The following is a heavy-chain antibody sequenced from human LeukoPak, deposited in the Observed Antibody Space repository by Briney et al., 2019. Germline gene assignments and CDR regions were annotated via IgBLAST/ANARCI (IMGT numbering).Heavy chain of an antibody. D-gene: IGHD2-2*02. J-gene: IGHJ3*01. V-gene: IGHV1-46*01. Sequence: GASVTVSCKASGYTFTSYDMHWVRQAPGQGREWMGLINPSAGTTTYSQKFQGRVTMTRETSTSTVYMELSSLRFEDTAVYYCARSPCSTTSCYKKGGAVDLWAQGTMVTVSS. CDR1: GYTFTSYD. CDR2: INPSAGTT. CDR3: ARSPCSTTSCYKKGGAVDL.